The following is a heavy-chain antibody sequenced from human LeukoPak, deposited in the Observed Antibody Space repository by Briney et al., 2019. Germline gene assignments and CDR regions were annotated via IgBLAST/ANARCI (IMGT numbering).Heavy chain of an antibody. D-gene: IGHD3-16*01. Sequence: GASMKVSCKSSGYTFTTYGITWVRQAHGQGLEWMGWISTDNGDTNYAQKLQGRVTMTTDTSTGTAYMELRSLRSDDTAVYYCAREGLGELTLDYWGQGTLGTVSS. V-gene: IGHV1-18*01. CDR2: ISTDNGDT. CDR3: AREGLGELTLDY. J-gene: IGHJ4*02. CDR1: GYTFTTYG.